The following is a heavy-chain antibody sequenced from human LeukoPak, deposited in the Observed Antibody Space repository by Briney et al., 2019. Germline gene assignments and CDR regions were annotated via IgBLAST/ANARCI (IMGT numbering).Heavy chain of an antibody. CDR1: GFTFSNYA. CDR2: ISGSGDST. CDR3: ARELGYRGSGYFDL. D-gene: IGHD1-26*01. J-gene: IGHJ2*01. Sequence: GGSLRLSCTASGFTFSNYAMSWVRQAPGKGLEWVSAISGSGDSTYHADSVRGRFTISRDNYKTNLQLQMNNLTADDSAIDYCARELGYRGSGYFDLWGRGTLVTVSS. V-gene: IGHV3-23*01.